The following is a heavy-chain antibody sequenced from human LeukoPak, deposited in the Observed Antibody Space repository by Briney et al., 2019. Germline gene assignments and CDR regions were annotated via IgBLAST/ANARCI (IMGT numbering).Heavy chain of an antibody. CDR3: ARHRSIATPNDP. CDR2: IYYSGST. D-gene: IGHD6-6*01. CDR1: GGSISSYY. V-gene: IGHV4-59*08. Sequence: PSETLSLTCTVSGGSISSYYWSWIRQPPGKGVEWIGYIYYSGSTNYNPSLKSRVTISVDTSKNQFSLKLSSVTAADTAVYYCARHRSIATPNDPWGQGTLVTVSS. J-gene: IGHJ5*02.